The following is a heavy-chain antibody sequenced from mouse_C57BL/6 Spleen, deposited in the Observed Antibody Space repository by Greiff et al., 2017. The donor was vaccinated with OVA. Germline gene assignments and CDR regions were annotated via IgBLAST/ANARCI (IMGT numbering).Heavy chain of an antibody. CDR1: GFTFNTYA. D-gene: IGHD2-4*01. V-gene: IGHV10-3*01. CDR2: IRRKSSNYAT. J-gene: IGHJ4*01. CDR3: VRGDSHYCAMDY. Sequence: EVKLLESGGGLVQPKGSLKLSCAASGFTFNTYAMHWVRQAPGKGLEWVARIRRKSSNYATYYADSVKDRFTISRDDSQSMLYLQMNNLKTEDTAMYYCVRGDSHYCAMDYWGQGTSVTVSS.